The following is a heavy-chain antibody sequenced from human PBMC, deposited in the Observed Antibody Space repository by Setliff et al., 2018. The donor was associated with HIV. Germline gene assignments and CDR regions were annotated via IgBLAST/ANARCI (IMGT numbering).Heavy chain of an antibody. CDR1: GGSLRTFH. CDR2: IYDVRVT. D-gene: IGHD3-10*01. V-gene: IGHV4-4*08. CDR3: AKRRGSGTLYDAFDP. Sequence: PSETLSLTCTVSGGSLRTFHWTWLRQAPVKGLEWLGHIYDVRVTNYTPSLTNRVTISLDASQTRCSLTLDSETATDTAVYFCAKRRGSGTLYDAFDPWGQGILVTVSS. J-gene: IGHJ5*02.